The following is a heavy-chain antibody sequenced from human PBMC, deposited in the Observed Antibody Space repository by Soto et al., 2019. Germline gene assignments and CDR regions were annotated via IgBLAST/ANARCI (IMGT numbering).Heavy chain of an antibody. CDR2: IIPMFPTT. J-gene: IGHJ4*02. CDR3: ARDGDSADYGY. Sequence: QVQLVQSGAEVKRPGSSVKVSCKASGDTFGRNAIHWVRQAPGQGLEWMGGIIPMFPTTSYARKFRDRLTINAGTSTGTAYMEMTRLRSEDTAVSYCARDGDSADYGYWGEGALVTVSS. V-gene: IGHV1-69*06. CDR1: GDTFGRNA. D-gene: IGHD2-21*02.